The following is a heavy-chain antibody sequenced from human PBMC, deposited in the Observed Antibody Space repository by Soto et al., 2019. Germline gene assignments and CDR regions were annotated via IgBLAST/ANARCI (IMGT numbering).Heavy chain of an antibody. D-gene: IGHD2-15*01. CDR1: GFTFDDYG. V-gene: IGHV3-20*01. J-gene: IGHJ6*03. CDR3: ARLGYCSGGSCFDGYYYYMDV. Sequence: GGSLRLSCAASGFTFDDYGMSWVRQAPGKGLEWVSGINWNGGSTGYADSVKGRFTISRDNAKNSLYLQMNSLRAEDTALYHCARLGYCSGGSCFDGYYYYMDVWGKGTTVTVSS. CDR2: INWNGGST.